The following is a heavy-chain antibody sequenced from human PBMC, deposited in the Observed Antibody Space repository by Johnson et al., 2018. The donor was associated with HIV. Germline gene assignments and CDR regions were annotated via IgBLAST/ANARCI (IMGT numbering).Heavy chain of an antibody. CDR3: ARDTDIVVVPARGDAFDI. CDR1: GFTVSSNY. J-gene: IGHJ3*02. V-gene: IGHV3-66*01. D-gene: IGHD2-2*01. CDR2: IYSDGAT. Sequence: EVQLVESGGGLVQPGGSLRLSCAASGFTVSSNYMSWVRQAPGQGLEWVSVIYSDGATYYADSIKGRFTISRDNSKNTPYLQMNSLRAEDTAVYYCARDTDIVVVPARGDAFDIWGQGTMVTVSS.